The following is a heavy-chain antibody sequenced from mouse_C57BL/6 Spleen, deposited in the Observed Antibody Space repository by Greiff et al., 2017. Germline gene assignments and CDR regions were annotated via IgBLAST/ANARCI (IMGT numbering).Heavy chain of an antibody. CDR2: ISSGSSTI. V-gene: IGHV5-17*01. J-gene: IGHJ2*01. CDR1: GFTFSDYG. Sequence: EVMLVESGGGLVKPGGSLKLSCAASGFTFSDYGMHWVRQAPEKGLEWVAYISSGSSTIYYADTVKGRFTISRDTAKNTLFLQMTSLRSEDTAMYYCARSGPRNFDYWGQGTTLTVSS. CDR3: ARSGPRNFDY.